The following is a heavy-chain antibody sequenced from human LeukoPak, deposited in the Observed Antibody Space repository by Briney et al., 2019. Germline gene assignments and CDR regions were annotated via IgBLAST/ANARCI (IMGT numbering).Heavy chain of an antibody. Sequence: GGSLRLSCAASTFTFSNYAFHWVRQAPGKGLEWVAVISYDGSNKYYADSVKGRFTISRDNSKNTLYLQMNSLRGEDTAVYHCARGRSWEPNDALDIWGQKTMVTVSS. CDR1: TFTFSNYA. D-gene: IGHD1-26*01. V-gene: IGHV3-30-3*01. CDR2: ISYDGSNK. CDR3: ARGRSWEPNDALDI. J-gene: IGHJ3*02.